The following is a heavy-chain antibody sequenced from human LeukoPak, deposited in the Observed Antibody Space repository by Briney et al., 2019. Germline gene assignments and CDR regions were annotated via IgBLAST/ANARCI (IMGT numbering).Heavy chain of an antibody. Sequence: ASVKVSCKASGYTFTAYYMHWVRQAPGQGLEWMGRINPNSGDTNYAQKFQGRVTMTRDTSISTAYMEVSRLRSDDTAVYYCARDFAGAATGFDYWGQGTLVTVSS. CDR2: INPNSGDT. V-gene: IGHV1-2*06. D-gene: IGHD6-13*01. J-gene: IGHJ4*02. CDR1: GYTFTAYY. CDR3: ARDFAGAATGFDY.